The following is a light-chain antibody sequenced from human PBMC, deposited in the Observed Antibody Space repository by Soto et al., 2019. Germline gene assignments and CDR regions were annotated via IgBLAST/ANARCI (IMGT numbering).Light chain of an antibody. CDR2: GAS. CDR3: QQYGSAQT. CDR1: QSVSSSY. Sequence: EIVLTQSPGTLSLSPGERATLSCRASQSVSSSYLAWYQQKPGQAPRLLIYGASSRATGIPDRFSGSGSGTDFTLTISRLEAADVAVYYCQQYGSAQTFGQGTQVEIK. J-gene: IGKJ1*01. V-gene: IGKV3-20*01.